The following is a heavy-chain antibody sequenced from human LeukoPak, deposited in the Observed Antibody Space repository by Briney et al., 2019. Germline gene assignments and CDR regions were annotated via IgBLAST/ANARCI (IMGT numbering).Heavy chain of an antibody. CDR3: ARAYCVGDCTVLHIYFDN. Sequence: SETLSLTCTVSGCSISSSSYYWGWIRQPPGKGLEWIRTIYYSGYNYYNPSLESRVTISVDTSKNQFSLKLSSVTAADTAVYYCARAYCVGDCTVLHIYFDNWGQGTLVTVSS. J-gene: IGHJ4*02. CDR2: IYYSGYN. D-gene: IGHD2-21*02. V-gene: IGHV4-39*01. CDR1: GCSISSSSYY.